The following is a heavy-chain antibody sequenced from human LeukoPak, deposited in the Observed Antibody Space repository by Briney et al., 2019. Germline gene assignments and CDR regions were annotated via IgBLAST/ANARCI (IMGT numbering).Heavy chain of an antibody. CDR1: SYTFTSYG. V-gene: IGHV1-2*02. D-gene: IGHD2-2*01. CDR2: INPNSGGT. CDR3: ARVPYYYYYGMDV. J-gene: IGHJ6*02. Sequence: ASVKVSCKASSYTFTSYGISWVRQAPGQGLEWMGWINPNSGGTNYAQKFQGRVTMTRDTSISTAYMELSRLRSDDTAVYYCARVPYYYYYGMDVWGQGTTVTVSS.